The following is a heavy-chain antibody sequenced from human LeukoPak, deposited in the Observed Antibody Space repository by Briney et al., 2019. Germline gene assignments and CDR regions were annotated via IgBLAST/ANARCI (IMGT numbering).Heavy chain of an antibody. CDR3: ARRQGCSSTSCPPDS. CDR2: IYPADSDT. V-gene: IGHV5-51*01. J-gene: IGHJ4*02. CDR1: GYSFPTYW. D-gene: IGHD2-2*01. Sequence: GESLKISCEGSGYSFPTYWIGWVRQMPGKGLEWMGIIYPADSDTRYSPSFQGQVTMSADKSINTAYLQWSSLKASDTAMYYCARRQGCSSTSCPPDSWGQGTLVTVSS.